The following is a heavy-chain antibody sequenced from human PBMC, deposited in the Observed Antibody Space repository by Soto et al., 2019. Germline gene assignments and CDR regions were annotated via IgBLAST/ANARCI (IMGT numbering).Heavy chain of an antibody. CDR2: IYPGDSDT. V-gene: IGHV5-51*01. Sequence: GESLKISCTGSGYRFTNFWIGWVRQMPGKGLEWMGIIYPGDSDTRYSPSFQGQVTISVDKSINTAYLQWSSLKTSDTAIYYCARPSFGDPKTYFVYWGRGAQVTVSS. D-gene: IGHD2-21*01. CDR1: GYRFTNFW. CDR3: ARPSFGDPKTYFVY. J-gene: IGHJ4*02.